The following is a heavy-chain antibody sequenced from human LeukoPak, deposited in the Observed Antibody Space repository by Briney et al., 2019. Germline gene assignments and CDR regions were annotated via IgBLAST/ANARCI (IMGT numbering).Heavy chain of an antibody. D-gene: IGHD2-2*01. V-gene: IGHV3-23*01. CDR2: ISGSGGST. J-gene: IGHJ4*02. CDR1: GFTFSSYA. CDR3: ARDGHVVVPALPGY. Sequence: PGGSLRLSGAASGFTFSSYAMSWVRQAPGKGLEWVSAISGSGGSTYYADSVKGRFTISRDNSKSTLYLQMNSLRAEDTAVYYCARDGHVVVPALPGYWGQGTLVTVSS.